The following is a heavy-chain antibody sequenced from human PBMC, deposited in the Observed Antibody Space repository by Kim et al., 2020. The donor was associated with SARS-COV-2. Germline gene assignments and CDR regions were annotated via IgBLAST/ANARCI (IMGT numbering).Heavy chain of an antibody. D-gene: IGHD3-22*01. V-gene: IGHV3-13*01. J-gene: IGHJ2*01. CDR3: AREVHDSISSGWSLDL. CDR1: GFTFSNSD. CDR2: IGAGFDT. Sequence: GGSLRLSCAASGFTFSNSDMHWVRQAAGKGLEWVSGIGAGFDTYYPDSVKGRFTISRENAKNSLYLQMTSLRAGDTGVYYCAREVHDSISSGWSLDLWGRGTLVTVSS.